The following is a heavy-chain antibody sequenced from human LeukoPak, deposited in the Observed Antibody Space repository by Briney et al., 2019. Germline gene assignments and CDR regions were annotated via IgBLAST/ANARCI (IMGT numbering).Heavy chain of an antibody. CDR2: INHSGST. V-gene: IGHV4-34*01. Sequence: SETLSLTCAVYGGSFSGYYWSWIRQPPGKGLEWIGEINHSGSTNYNPSLKSRVTISVDTSKNQFSLKLSSVTAADTAVYYCARGLLWYRNWFDPWGQGTLVTVSS. J-gene: IGHJ5*02. CDR1: GGSFSGYY. D-gene: IGHD3-10*01. CDR3: ARGLLWYRNWFDP.